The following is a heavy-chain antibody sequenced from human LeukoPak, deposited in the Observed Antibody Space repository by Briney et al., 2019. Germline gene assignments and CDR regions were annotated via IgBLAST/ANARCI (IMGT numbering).Heavy chain of an antibody. V-gene: IGHV1-69*05. D-gene: IGHD2-2*01. CDR3: ARAGPCSSASCYFSRGPASVDYYYMDV. CDR2: IIPIFGTA. Sequence: ASVKVSCKASGGTFSSYAISWVRQAPGQGLEWMGGIIPIFGTANYAQKFQGRVTITTDESTSTAYMELSSLRSEDTAVYYCARAGPCSSASCYFSRGPASVDYYYMDVWGKGTTVTVSS. CDR1: GGTFSSYA. J-gene: IGHJ6*03.